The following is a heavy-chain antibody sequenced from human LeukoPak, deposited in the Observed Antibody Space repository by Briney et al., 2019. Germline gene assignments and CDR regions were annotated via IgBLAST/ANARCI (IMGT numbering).Heavy chain of an antibody. Sequence: GGSLRLSCAASGFTFSDYYMSWIRQAPGKGLEWVSYISSSGSTIYYADSVKGRFTISRDNAKNSLYLQMNSLRAEDTAVYYCASFRFSGSYYIGAFDIWGQGTMVTVSS. CDR2: ISSSGSTI. CDR1: GFTFSDYY. CDR3: ASFRFSGSYYIGAFDI. J-gene: IGHJ3*02. V-gene: IGHV3-11*01. D-gene: IGHD3-10*01.